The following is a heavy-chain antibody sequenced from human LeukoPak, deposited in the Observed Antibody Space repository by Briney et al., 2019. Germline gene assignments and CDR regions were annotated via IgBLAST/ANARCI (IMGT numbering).Heavy chain of an antibody. CDR1: AFMFTKYN. CDR2: ISGSGGST. Sequence: PGGSLRLSCGVSAFMFTKYNMNWVRQAPGKGLEWVSAISGSGGSTYYADSVKGRFTISRDNSKNTLYLQMNSLRAKDTAVYYCATPSYSGYVRDALGYWGQGTLVTVSS. D-gene: IGHD5-12*01. V-gene: IGHV3-23*01. J-gene: IGHJ4*02. CDR3: ATPSYSGYVRDALGY.